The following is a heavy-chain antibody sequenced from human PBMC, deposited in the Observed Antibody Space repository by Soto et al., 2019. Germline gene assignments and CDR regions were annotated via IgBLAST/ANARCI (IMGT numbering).Heavy chain of an antibody. D-gene: IGHD5-18*01. V-gene: IGHV4-34*01. CDR2: INHSGST. J-gene: IGHJ6*02. Sequence: QVQLQQWGAGLLKPSETLSLTCAVYGGSFSGYYWSWIRQPPGKGLEWFGEINHSGSTNYNPSLKSRVTISVDTSKNQFSLKLSSVTAADTAVYYCARGRIQLWGRYYYYYGMDVWGQGTTVTVSS. CDR1: GGSFSGYY. CDR3: ARGRIQLWGRYYYYYGMDV.